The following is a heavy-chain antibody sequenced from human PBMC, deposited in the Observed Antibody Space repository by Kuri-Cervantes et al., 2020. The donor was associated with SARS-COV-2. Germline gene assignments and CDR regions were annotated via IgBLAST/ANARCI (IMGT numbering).Heavy chain of an antibody. CDR1: GYTLTSYG. Sequence: ASVKVSCKASGYTLTSYGISWVRQAPGQGLEWMGWISAYNGNTNYAQKLQGRVTMTTDTSTSTAYMELRSLRSDDTAVYYCASYKLSPACENGGDCYGAFDIWGQGTMVTVSS. CDR2: ISAYNGNT. V-gene: IGHV1-18*01. D-gene: IGHD2-21*01. CDR3: ASYKLSPACENGGDCYGAFDI. J-gene: IGHJ3*02.